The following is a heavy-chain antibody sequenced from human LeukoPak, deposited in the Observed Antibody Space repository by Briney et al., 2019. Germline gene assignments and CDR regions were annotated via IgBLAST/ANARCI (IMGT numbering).Heavy chain of an antibody. D-gene: IGHD3-22*01. CDR2: ISYAGMYK. CDR1: GFTFNFYA. CDR3: ARAADYYDSSGQYYMDV. Sequence: GGSLRLSCAASGFTFNFYALHWVRQAPGKGLEWVAVISYAGMYKYCADSVKGRFTISRDNSKNTLYLQMNSLRVDDTAVYYCARAADYYDSSGQYYMDVWGKGTTVTVSS. V-gene: IGHV3-30*04. J-gene: IGHJ6*03.